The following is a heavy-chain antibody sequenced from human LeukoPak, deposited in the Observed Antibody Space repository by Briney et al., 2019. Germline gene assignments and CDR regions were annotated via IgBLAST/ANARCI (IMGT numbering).Heavy chain of an antibody. CDR3: IVFGDSNH. CDR2: ISYDGSNK. J-gene: IGHJ5*02. CDR1: GFTFSSYA. D-gene: IGHD4-17*01. V-gene: IGHV3-30-3*01. Sequence: GRSLRLSCAASGFTFSSYAMHWVRQAPGKGLEWVAVISYDGSNKYYADSVKGRFTLSRDNSKNTLYLQMNSLRVEDTAVYYCIVFGDSNHWGQGALVTVSS.